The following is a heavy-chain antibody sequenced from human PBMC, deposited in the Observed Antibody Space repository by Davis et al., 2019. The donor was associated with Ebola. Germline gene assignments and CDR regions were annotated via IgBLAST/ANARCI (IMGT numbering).Heavy chain of an antibody. D-gene: IGHD3-3*01. CDR3: AKSGLSFGVVKYHYGMDV. CDR1: VITFSSYA. Sequence: SLRLSCTDSVITFSSYAMTWVRQAPGKGLEWVSAISGSGGSTYYADSVKGRFTISRDNSKKTLYLQMNSLRAEDTAVYYCAKSGLSFGVVKYHYGMDVWGKGTTVTVSS. J-gene: IGHJ6*04. CDR2: ISGSGGST. V-gene: IGHV3-23*01.